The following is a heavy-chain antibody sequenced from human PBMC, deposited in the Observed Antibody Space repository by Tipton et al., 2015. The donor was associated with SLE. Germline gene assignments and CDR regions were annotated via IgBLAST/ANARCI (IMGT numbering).Heavy chain of an antibody. CDR3: ARRGGGLNAVEAFDI. D-gene: IGHD3/OR15-3a*01. J-gene: IGHJ3*02. CDR1: GGSISAYY. Sequence: TLSLTCAVYGGSISAYYWSWIRQPPGKGLEWIGEISHTGSTNFNPSLKSRVAISADTSKRQFSLKLSSVTAADTAVYYCARRGGGLNAVEAFDIWGQGTMVTASS. CDR2: ISHTGST. V-gene: IGHV4-34*01.